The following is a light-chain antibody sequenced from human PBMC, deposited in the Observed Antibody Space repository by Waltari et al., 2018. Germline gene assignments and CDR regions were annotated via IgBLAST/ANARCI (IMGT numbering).Light chain of an antibody. CDR2: DAS. J-gene: IGKJ1*01. Sequence: EIVLTQSPVTLSLSPGERATLSCRASQSVGSYLAWYQPRLGQPRWLLIFDASKSATGIPARFSGSGSETDFTLTMSGLEPEDFAVYYCQQRSHWWTFGQGTKVEIK. V-gene: IGKV3-11*01. CDR1: QSVGSY. CDR3: QQRSHWWT.